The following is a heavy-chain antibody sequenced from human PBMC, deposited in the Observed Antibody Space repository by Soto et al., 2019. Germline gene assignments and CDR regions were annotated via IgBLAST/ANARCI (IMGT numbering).Heavy chain of an antibody. CDR3: ARRLVVVGRGAFDI. V-gene: IGHV1-2*02. CDR1: VYTFTCYY. D-gene: IGHD2-15*01. Sequence: XSVNDSCQASVYTFTCYYMHWVRQAPGQGLEWMGWINPNSGGTNYAQKFQGRVTMTRDTSISTAYMELSRLRSDDTAVYYCARRLVVVGRGAFDIWGQGTMVTVSS. J-gene: IGHJ3*02. CDR2: INPNSGGT.